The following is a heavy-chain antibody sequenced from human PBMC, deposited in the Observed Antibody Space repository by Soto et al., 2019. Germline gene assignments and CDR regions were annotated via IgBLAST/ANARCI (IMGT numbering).Heavy chain of an antibody. CDR1: GYTFTSYY. Sequence: ASVKVSCKASGYTFTSYYMHWVRQAPGQGLEWMGGIIPIFGTANYAQKFQGRVTITADESTSTAYMELSSLRSEDTAVYYCARAYYDSSGYYSSPFDYWGQGTLVTVSS. J-gene: IGHJ4*02. CDR2: IIPIFGTA. D-gene: IGHD3-22*01. V-gene: IGHV1-69*13. CDR3: ARAYYDSSGYYSSPFDY.